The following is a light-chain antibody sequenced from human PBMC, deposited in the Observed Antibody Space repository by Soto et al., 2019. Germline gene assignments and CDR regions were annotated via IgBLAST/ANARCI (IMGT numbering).Light chain of an antibody. CDR1: SSDIGRYNH. CDR2: EVA. V-gene: IGLV2-14*01. Sequence: QSALTQPDSVSGSPGQSIAISCTGTSSDIGRYNHVSWYQQHPGKAPKLVIYEVANRPSGVSNRFSGSKSGNTASLIITDLQADDEADYYCSAFGGSGFFGTGTKVTV. J-gene: IGLJ1*01. CDR3: SAFGGSGF.